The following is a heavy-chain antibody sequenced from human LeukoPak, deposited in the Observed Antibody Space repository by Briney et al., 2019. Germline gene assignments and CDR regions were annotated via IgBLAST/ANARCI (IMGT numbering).Heavy chain of an antibody. Sequence: GGSLRLSCAASGFTFSSYWMHWVRQAPGKGLVWVSRISSDGSSTSHADSVKGRFTISRDNAKNTLYLQMNSLRAEDTAVYYCAIALPPSINTPWKWGQGTLVTVSS. V-gene: IGHV3-74*01. CDR2: ISSDGSST. J-gene: IGHJ4*02. D-gene: IGHD3-3*02. CDR1: GFTFSSYW. CDR3: AIALPPSINTPWK.